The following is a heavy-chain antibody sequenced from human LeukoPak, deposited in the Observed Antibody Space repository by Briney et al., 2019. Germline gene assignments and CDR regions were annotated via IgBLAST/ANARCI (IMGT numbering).Heavy chain of an antibody. CDR3: AEVATMSGGLDY. CDR1: GSPISSGENY. J-gene: IGHJ4*01. V-gene: IGHV4-31*03. D-gene: IGHD5-12*01. Sequence: TQTQALTCTVPGSPISSGENYWSWIRQHPGKGLEWIGYIYYNRSTYYNPSLKSRVTISVDTSKNQFSLKLSSVTAADTAVYYCAEVATMSGGLDYWGHGTLVTVSS. CDR2: IYYNRST.